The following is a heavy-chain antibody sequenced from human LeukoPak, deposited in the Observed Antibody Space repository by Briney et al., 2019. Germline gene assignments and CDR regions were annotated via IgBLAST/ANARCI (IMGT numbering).Heavy chain of an antibody. J-gene: IGHJ4*03. V-gene: IGHV4-59*08. CDR3: ARHVLGGYNLHDSYFDY. Sequence: SETLSLTCTVSGGPISGFYWSWMRQSPGKGLEWVAYIYNRGSTNSNPSLQSRVTISVDTSKNQFSLNLSSVTAADTAIYYCARHVLGGYNLHDSYFDYWGQGTLVAVSS. D-gene: IGHD1-1*01. CDR2: IYNRGST. CDR1: GGPISGFY.